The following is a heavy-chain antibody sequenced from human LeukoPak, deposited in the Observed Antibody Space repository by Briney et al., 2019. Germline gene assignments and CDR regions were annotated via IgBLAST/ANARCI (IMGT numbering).Heavy chain of an antibody. CDR1: GFTFSDYN. J-gene: IGHJ4*02. Sequence: GGSLRLSCAASGFTFSDYNMRWIRQAPGKGLEWVSAISGSGGSTYYADSVKGRFTISRDNSKNTLYLQMNSLRAEDTAVYYCAKAGAVVVVAAKYFDYWGQGTLVTVSS. D-gene: IGHD2-15*01. CDR2: ISGSGGST. V-gene: IGHV3-23*01. CDR3: AKAGAVVVVAAKYFDY.